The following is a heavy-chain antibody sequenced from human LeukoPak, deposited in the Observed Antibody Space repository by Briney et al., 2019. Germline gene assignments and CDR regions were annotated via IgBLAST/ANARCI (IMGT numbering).Heavy chain of an antibody. V-gene: IGHV3-30*02. D-gene: IGHD6-6*01. Sequence: PGGSLRLSCAASGLTFSNYGMHWVRQAPGKGLEWVAFIRYDGSNKYYADSVKGRFTISRDNSKSTLYLQMNSLRAEDTAVYYCAKDLRIAARVRAGIDYWGQGTLVTVSS. CDR2: IRYDGSNK. CDR3: AKDLRIAARVRAGIDY. CDR1: GLTFSNYG. J-gene: IGHJ4*02.